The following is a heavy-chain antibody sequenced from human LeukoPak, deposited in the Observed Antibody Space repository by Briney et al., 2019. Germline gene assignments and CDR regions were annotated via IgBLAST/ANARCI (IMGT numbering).Heavy chain of an antibody. CDR3: ARYVSMVRGIIIGFDY. J-gene: IGHJ4*02. CDR2: MYYSGST. V-gene: IGHV4-39*01. Sequence: PSETLSLTCSVFGGSISSTSHYWGWIRQPPGKGLEWIGSMYYSGSTHKAPSLKSRVTISVDTSKNQFSLKLTSVTAADTAVYYCARYVSMVRGIIIGFDYWGQGTLVTVSS. CDR1: GGSISSTSHY. D-gene: IGHD3-10*01.